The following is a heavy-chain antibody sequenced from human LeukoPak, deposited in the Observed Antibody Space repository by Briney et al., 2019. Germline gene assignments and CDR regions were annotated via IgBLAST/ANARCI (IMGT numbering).Heavy chain of an antibody. CDR2: IKQDGREK. CDR1: GFTFSSYW. D-gene: IGHD3-3*01. CDR3: ARSVGVGLYGMDV. V-gene: IGHV3-7*03. Sequence: GGSLRLSCAASGFTFSSYWMSWVRQAPGKGLEWVANIKQDGREKYYVDSVKGRFTISRDNAKNSLYLQMNSLRAEDTAVYYCARSVGVGLYGMDVWGKGTTVTVSS. J-gene: IGHJ6*04.